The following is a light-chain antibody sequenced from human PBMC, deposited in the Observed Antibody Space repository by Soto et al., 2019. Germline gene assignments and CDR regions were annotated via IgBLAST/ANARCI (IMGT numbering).Light chain of an antibody. CDR1: QSVSSY. CDR3: QRRSNWTWT. J-gene: IGKJ1*01. CDR2: DAS. V-gene: IGKV3-11*01. Sequence: EIVLTQSPATLSLSPGERATLSCWASQSVSSYLAWYQHKPGQAPRLLIYDASNRATGIPARLSGSGSGTDFTLTISSLEPEDFAAYYCQRRSNWTWTFGQGTQVDIX.